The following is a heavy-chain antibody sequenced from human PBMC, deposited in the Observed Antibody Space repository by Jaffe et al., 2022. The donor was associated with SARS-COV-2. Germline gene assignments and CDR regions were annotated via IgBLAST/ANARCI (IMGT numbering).Heavy chain of an antibody. J-gene: IGHJ4*02. CDR2: MNPNSGNT. CDR3: ARVGVPDVLRYFDWLSQPRYYFDY. CDR1: GYTFTSYD. D-gene: IGHD3-9*01. Sequence: QVQLVQSGAEVKKPGASVKVSCKASGYTFTSYDINWVRQATGQGLEWMGWMNPNSGNTGYAQKFQGRVTMTRNTSISTAYMELSSLRSEDTAVYYCARVGVPDVLRYFDWLSQPRYYFDYWGQGTLVTVSS. V-gene: IGHV1-8*01.